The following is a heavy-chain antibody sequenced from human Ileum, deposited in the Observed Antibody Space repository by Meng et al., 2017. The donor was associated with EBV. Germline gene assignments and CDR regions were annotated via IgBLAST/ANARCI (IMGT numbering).Heavy chain of an antibody. V-gene: IGHV4-30-4*01. Sequence: VQLQESGHGLVKPSQTLSLTCTVSGGSISSSNYYWSWIRQPPGKGLEWSGHIYNSGSTYYNPSLKSRITISVDTSKNQFSLKLSSVTAADTAVYYCARGQKGYFDLWGRGTLVTVSS. CDR2: IYNSGST. CDR1: GGSISSSNYY. CDR3: ARGQKGYFDL. J-gene: IGHJ2*01.